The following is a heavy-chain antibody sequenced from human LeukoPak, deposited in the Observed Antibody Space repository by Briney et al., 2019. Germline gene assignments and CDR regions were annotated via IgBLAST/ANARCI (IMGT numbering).Heavy chain of an antibody. CDR3: ARDRMVQGVIIDDYYYYYYMDV. J-gene: IGHJ6*03. D-gene: IGHD3-10*01. CDR2: IYYSGST. V-gene: IGHV4-31*03. Sequence: SETLSLTCTVSGGSISSGGYYWSWIRQHPGKGLEWIGYIYYSGSTYYNPSLKSRVTISVDTSKNQFSLKLSSVTAADTAVYYCARDRMVQGVIIDDYYYYYYMDVWGEGTTVTVSS. CDR1: GGSISSGGYY.